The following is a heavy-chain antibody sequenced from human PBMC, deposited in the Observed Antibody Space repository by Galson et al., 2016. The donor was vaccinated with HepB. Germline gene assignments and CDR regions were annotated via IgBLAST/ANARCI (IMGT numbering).Heavy chain of an antibody. CDR2: IYPDDSDT. D-gene: IGHD6-19*01. CDR3: ARRSLAMAGGLRH. Sequence: QSGAEVKKPGESLKISCETSGYSFTPYWIAWVRQVPGKGLECMGIIYPDDSDTVYSPSFQGRVTFSVDKSVSTAYLQWSSLRASDTALYYCARRSLAMAGGLRHGGRETRHTVSS. J-gene: IGHJ4*02. V-gene: IGHV5-51*01. CDR1: GYSFTPYW.